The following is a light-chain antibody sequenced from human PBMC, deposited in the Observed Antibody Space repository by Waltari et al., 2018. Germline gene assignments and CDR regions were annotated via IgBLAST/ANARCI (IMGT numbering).Light chain of an antibody. Sequence: IQMTQSPSSLSASVGDRVTITCRASQSISSYLNWYQQKPGKAPNLLIYAASTLQSGVPSRFSGSGSGTDFTLTISSLQPEDFASYYCQQSYSTPWTFGQGTKVEI. CDR2: AAS. V-gene: IGKV1-39*01. J-gene: IGKJ1*01. CDR3: QQSYSTPWT. CDR1: QSISSY.